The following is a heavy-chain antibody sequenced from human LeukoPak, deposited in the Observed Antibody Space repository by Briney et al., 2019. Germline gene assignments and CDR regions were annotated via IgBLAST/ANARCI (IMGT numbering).Heavy chain of an antibody. D-gene: IGHD3-22*01. CDR3: ARDCYYDSSPYYYYYMDV. Sequence: SQTLSLTCAISGDSVSSNSAAWNWIRQSPSRGLEWLGRTYYRSKWYNDYAVSVKSRITINPDTSKNQFSLQLNSVTPEDTAVYYCARDCYYDSSPYYYYYMDVWGKGTTVTVSS. V-gene: IGHV6-1*01. CDR1: GDSVSSNSAA. J-gene: IGHJ6*03. CDR2: TYYRSKWYN.